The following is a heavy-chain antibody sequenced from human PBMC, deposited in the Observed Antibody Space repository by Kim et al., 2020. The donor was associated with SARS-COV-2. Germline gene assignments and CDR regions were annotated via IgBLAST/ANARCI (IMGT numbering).Heavy chain of an antibody. D-gene: IGHD1-1*01. J-gene: IGHJ4*02. CDR3: TTDTTGNTGFDY. CDR2: IKSNTDGGTT. V-gene: IGHV3-15*01. CDR1: GFTFSNAW. Sequence: GGSLRLSCAASGFTFSNAWMTWVRQAPGKGLEWVGLIKSNTDGGTTDYAAPVKGRFSISRYDSKTTVYLQMNSLRTEDTAVYYCTTDTTGNTGFDYWGQGTLLPVSS.